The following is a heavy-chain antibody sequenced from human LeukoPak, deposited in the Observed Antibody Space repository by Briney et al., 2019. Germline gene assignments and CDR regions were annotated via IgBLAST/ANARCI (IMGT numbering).Heavy chain of an antibody. D-gene: IGHD3-10*01. V-gene: IGHV3-9*01. CDR1: GFTFDDYA. CDR3: ARDGSGGY. CDR2: ISWNSGSI. J-gene: IGHJ4*02. Sequence: GGSLRLSCAASGFTFDDYAMHWVRQAPGKGLEWVSGISWNSGSIGYADSVKGRFTISRDSSKNTLYLQMNSLRVEDTAVYYCARDGSGGYWGQGTLVTVSS.